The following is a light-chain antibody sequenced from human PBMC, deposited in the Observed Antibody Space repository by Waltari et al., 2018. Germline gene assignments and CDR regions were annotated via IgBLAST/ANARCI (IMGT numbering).Light chain of an antibody. V-gene: IGKV3-15*01. J-gene: IGKJ1*01. CDR1: QSVSSN. CDR3: QENNHWPPVWT. CDR2: AAS. Sequence: EIVLTQPPATLSVSPGERVTLFCRASQSVSSNLAWYQQKPGQAPRLIIYAASNRATGIPARFSGSESETEFTVTISSLQSEDFAVYYCQENNHWPPVWTFGQGTNVEI.